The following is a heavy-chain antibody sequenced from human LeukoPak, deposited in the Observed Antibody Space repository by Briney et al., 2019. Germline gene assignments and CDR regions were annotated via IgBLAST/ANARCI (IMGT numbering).Heavy chain of an antibody. Sequence: SETLSLTCTVSGGSISSYYWSWIRQPAGKGLEWIGRIYTSGSTNYNPSLKSRVTISVDTSKNQFSLKLSSVTAADTAVYYCARSGVVVAATRYIDYWGQGTLVTVSS. CDR2: IYTSGST. D-gene: IGHD2-15*01. V-gene: IGHV4-4*07. CDR3: ARSGVVVAATRYIDY. J-gene: IGHJ4*02. CDR1: GGSISSYY.